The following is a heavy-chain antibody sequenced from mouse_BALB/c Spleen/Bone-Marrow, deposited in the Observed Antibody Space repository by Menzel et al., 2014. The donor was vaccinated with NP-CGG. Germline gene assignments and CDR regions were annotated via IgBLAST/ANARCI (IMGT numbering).Heavy chain of an antibody. J-gene: IGHJ2*01. CDR1: GYTFTSYW. D-gene: IGHD1-1*01. V-gene: IGHV1-69*02. CDR3: ARDSISTVVASVF. Sequence: VQLQQSGAELVKPGASVKLSCKASGYTFTSYWMHWVKQRPGQGLEWIGEIDPSDSYTNYNQKFKGKAILTVDKSSSTAYMQLSSLTSEDSAVYYCARDSISTVVASVFWGQGTTLTVSS. CDR2: IDPSDSYT.